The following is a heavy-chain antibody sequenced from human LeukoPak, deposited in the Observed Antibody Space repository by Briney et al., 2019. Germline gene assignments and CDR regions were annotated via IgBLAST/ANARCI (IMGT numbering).Heavy chain of an antibody. Sequence: SETLSLTCTVSGGSISSGSYYWSWIRQPAGEGLEWIGRIYSSGSTNYNPSLKSRITISIDTAKNQFSLKLSSVTAADTAVYYCASTAGSKYYYYYMDVWGKGTTVTISS. V-gene: IGHV4-61*02. D-gene: IGHD5-18*01. CDR2: IYSSGST. CDR1: GGSISSGSYY. J-gene: IGHJ6*03. CDR3: ASTAGSKYYYYYMDV.